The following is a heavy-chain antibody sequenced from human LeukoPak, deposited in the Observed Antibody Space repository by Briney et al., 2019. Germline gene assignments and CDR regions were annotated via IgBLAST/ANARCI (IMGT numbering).Heavy chain of an antibody. D-gene: IGHD3-22*01. Sequence: PSETLSLTCTVSGDSINSLDLWSWVRQPPGKGLEWIGEMYLSGTTHSNPSVKSRVTISIDKSKNQSFLNLGSVTAADTAVYYCAGLVGRYSSGLYYYYFDYWGQGTLVTVSS. CDR3: AGLVGRYSSGLYYYYFDY. J-gene: IGHJ4*02. CDR2: MYLSGTT. CDR1: GDSINSLDL. V-gene: IGHV4-4*02.